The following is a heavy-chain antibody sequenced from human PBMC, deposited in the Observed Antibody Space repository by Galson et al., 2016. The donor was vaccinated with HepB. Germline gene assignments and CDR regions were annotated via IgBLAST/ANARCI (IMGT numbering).Heavy chain of an antibody. CDR1: GFTFSNYA. V-gene: IGHV3-33*01. CDR2: IWSDGSNK. CDR3: ARVGFCSSGSCYPSESYYYYMDV. J-gene: IGHJ6*03. Sequence: SLRLSCAASGFTFSNYAMHWVSQAPGKGLEWVAAIWSDGSNKYYADSVKGRLTISRDNSKNTLYLRMNSLRAEDTAGYYCARVGFCSSGSCYPSESYYYYMDVWGKGTTVTVSS. D-gene: IGHD2-15*01.